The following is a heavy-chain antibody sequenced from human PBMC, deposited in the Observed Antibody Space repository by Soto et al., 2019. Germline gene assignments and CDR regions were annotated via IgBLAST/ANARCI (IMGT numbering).Heavy chain of an antibody. Sequence: QVQLVQSGAEVKKPGSSVKVSCKASGGTFSSYTISWVRQAPGQGLEWMGRIIPILGIANYAQKFQGRVTIAADKSTSPAYMELSSLRSEDTAVDYCARGVRGVPYYYYGMDVWGQGTTVTVSS. CDR2: IIPILGIA. D-gene: IGHD3-10*01. J-gene: IGHJ6*02. V-gene: IGHV1-69*02. CDR3: ARGVRGVPYYYYGMDV. CDR1: GGTFSSYT.